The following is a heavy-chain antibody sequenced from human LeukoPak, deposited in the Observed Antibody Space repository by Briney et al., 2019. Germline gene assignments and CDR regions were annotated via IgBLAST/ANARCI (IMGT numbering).Heavy chain of an antibody. J-gene: IGHJ4*02. CDR3: ARDLPSGTLYYYDSSGYSLFDY. D-gene: IGHD3-22*01. Sequence: GGSLRLSCAASGFTFSSYWMSWVRQAPGKGLEWVANRKQDGSEKYYVDSVKGRFTISRDNAKNSLYLQMNSLRAEDTAVYYCARDLPSGTLYYYDSSGYSLFDYWGQGTLVTVSS. CDR1: GFTFSSYW. V-gene: IGHV3-7*01. CDR2: RKQDGSEK.